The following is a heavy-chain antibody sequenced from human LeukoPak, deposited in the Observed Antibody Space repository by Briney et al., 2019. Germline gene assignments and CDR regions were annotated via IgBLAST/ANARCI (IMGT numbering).Heavy chain of an antibody. CDR3: ARDFIMIWFGGVIVNWFDP. V-gene: IGHV1-3*01. CDR2: INAGNGNT. D-gene: IGHD3-16*02. Sequence: ASVKVSCKASGYTFTSYAMHWVRQAPGQRLEWMGWINAGNGNTKYSQKFQGRVTITRDTSASTAYMELSSLRSEDTAVYYCARDFIMIWFGGVIVNWFDPWGQGTLVTVSS. J-gene: IGHJ5*02. CDR1: GYTFTSYA.